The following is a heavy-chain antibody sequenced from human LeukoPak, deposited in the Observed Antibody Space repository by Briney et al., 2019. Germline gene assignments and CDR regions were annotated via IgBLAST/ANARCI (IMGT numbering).Heavy chain of an antibody. J-gene: IGHJ4*02. CDR1: GFTFSNYW. D-gene: IGHD1-1*01. V-gene: IGHV3-7*01. Sequence: GSLRLSCAASGFTFSNYWMSWVRQAPGKGLEWVAHISGDGSVKQNVDSVKGRFTISRDNAENSLFLQMHSLTAEDSAVYFCAKYKGRAYDYWGQGIQVTVSS. CDR3: AKYKGRAYDY. CDR2: ISGDGSVK.